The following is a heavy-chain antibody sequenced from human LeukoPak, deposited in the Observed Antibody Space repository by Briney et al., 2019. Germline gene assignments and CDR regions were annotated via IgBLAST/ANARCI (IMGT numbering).Heavy chain of an antibody. Sequence: PSETLSLTCTVSGGPISSSSYYWGWIRQPPGKGLEWIGSIYYSGSTYYNPSLKSRVTISIDTSKNQFSLKLNSVTAADTAVYYCARKLWSYYFDYWGQGTLVTVSS. V-gene: IGHV4-39*01. CDR1: GGPISSSSYY. J-gene: IGHJ4*02. CDR2: IYYSGST. CDR3: ARKLWSYYFDY. D-gene: IGHD3-10*01.